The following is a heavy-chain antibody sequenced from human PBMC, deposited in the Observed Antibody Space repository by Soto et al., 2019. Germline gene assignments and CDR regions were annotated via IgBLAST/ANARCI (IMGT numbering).Heavy chain of an antibody. CDR3: ARDSDYCTGGSCYGNFDF. J-gene: IGHJ4*02. V-gene: IGHV4-31*01. Sequence: QVQLQESGPGLVKPSQTLSLTCTVSGGSISSGTYYWTWVRQRPGEGLEWIGFISHSGRTYYNPSPKSPAAISVNTAENQFSLRLSSVTAADTAVYFCARDSDYCTGGSCYGNFDFWGQGTLVTVSS. D-gene: IGHD2-15*01. CDR1: GGSISSGTYY. CDR2: ISHSGRT.